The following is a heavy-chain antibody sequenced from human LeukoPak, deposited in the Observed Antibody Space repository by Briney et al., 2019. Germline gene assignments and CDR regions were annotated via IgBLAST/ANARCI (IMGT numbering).Heavy chain of an antibody. CDR3: ARGPYSGSYSDYYYYYMDV. V-gene: IGHV3-21*01. CDR1: AFTFSNYT. D-gene: IGHD1-26*01. J-gene: IGHJ6*03. Sequence: GGSWRLSWEAPAFTFSNYTRNWFGKPQGRGLRGFQSIPGRGSYIYYADSVKGRFTISRDNAKNSLYLQLNSLRAEDTAVYYCARGPYSGSYSDYYYYYMDVWGKGTTVTVSS. CDR2: IPGRGSYI.